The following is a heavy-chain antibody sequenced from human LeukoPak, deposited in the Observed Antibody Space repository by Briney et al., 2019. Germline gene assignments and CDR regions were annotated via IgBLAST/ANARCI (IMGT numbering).Heavy chain of an antibody. CDR2: INHSGST. J-gene: IGHJ4*02. CDR1: GGSFSGYY. V-gene: IGHV4-34*01. Sequence: SETLSLTCAVYGGSFSGYYWSRIREPPGKGLEWIGEINHSGSTNYNPSLKSRVTISVDTSKNQFSLKLSSVTAADTAVYYCARVNTAMAEFDYWGQGTLVTVSS. CDR3: ARVNTAMAEFDY. D-gene: IGHD5-18*01.